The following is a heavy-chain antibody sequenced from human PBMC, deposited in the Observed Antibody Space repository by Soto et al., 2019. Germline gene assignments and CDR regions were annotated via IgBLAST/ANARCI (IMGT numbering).Heavy chain of an antibody. Sequence: GGSLRLSCAASGFTFSSYGMFWVRQAPGGGLEWVAFISYDGSNKCSDSVKGRFTISRDNSKNTLYLQMNCLRAEDTAVYYCAKGSYSGRYSDFDCWGQGTLVTVSS. D-gene: IGHD1-26*01. J-gene: IGHJ4*02. CDR3: AKGSYSGRYSDFDC. CDR1: GFTFSSYG. V-gene: IGHV3-30*18. CDR2: ISYDGSNK.